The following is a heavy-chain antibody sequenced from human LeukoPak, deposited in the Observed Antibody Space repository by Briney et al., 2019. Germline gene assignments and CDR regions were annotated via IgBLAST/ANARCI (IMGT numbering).Heavy chain of an antibody. CDR1: GYTFTGYY. V-gene: IGHV1-2*02. CDR3: ARGYCSSTSCDAFDI. CDR2: INPNSGGT. D-gene: IGHD2-2*01. Sequence: ASVKVSCKASGYTFTGYYMHWVRQAPGQGLEWMGWINPNSGGTNYAQKFQGRVTMTRDTSTSTVYMELSSLRSEDTAVYYCARGYCSSTSCDAFDIWGQGTMVTVSS. J-gene: IGHJ3*02.